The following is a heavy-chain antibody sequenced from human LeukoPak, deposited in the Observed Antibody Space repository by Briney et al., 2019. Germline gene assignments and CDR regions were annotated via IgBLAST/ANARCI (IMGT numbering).Heavy chain of an antibody. CDR1: GGSIGSSTYY. V-gene: IGHV4-39*01. Sequence: SETLSLTCTVSGGSIGSSTYYWGWIRQPPGKGLEWIGSIYYSGSTYYNPSLKSRVTISVDTSKNQFSLNLTSETAADTAVYYCARSTTIKGWFDPWGQGTLVTVSS. D-gene: IGHD4-11*01. J-gene: IGHJ5*02. CDR3: ARSTTIKGWFDP. CDR2: IYYSGST.